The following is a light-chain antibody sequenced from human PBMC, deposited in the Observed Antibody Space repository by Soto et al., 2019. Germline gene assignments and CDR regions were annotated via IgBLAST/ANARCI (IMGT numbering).Light chain of an antibody. Sequence: QSALTQPASVSGSPGQSITISCTGTSSDVGGYNFVSWYQQHPGKAPKLMIYDVRNRPSGVSNRFSGSKSVNTASLTISGLQDEDEADYDCSSYTSISTYVFGTGTKVTVL. CDR1: SSDVGGYNF. J-gene: IGLJ1*01. CDR3: SSYTSISTYV. V-gene: IGLV2-14*01. CDR2: DVR.